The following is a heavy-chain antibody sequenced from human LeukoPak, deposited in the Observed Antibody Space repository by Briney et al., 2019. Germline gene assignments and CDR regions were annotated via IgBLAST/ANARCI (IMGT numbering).Heavy chain of an antibody. D-gene: IGHD4-17*01. CDR2: IYYSGST. CDR1: GGSISSYY. J-gene: IGHJ4*02. Sequence: PSETLSLTCTVSGGSISSYYWSWIRQPPGKGLEWIGYIYYSGSTNYNPSLKSRVTISADTSKNQFSLKLSSVTAADTAVYYCARDYGDYIFDYWGQGTLVTVSS. CDR3: ARDYGDYIFDY. V-gene: IGHV4-59*01.